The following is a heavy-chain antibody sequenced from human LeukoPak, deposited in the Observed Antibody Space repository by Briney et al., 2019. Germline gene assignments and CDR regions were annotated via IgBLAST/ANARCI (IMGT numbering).Heavy chain of an antibody. V-gene: IGHV1-69*13. J-gene: IGHJ4*02. Sequence: GASVKVSCKASGGTFSSYAISWVRQAPGQGLEWMGGIIPIFGTANYAQKFQGRVTITADESTSTAYMELSSLRSEDTAVYYCARDSSGVMVRGVLLDYWGQGTLVTVSS. D-gene: IGHD3-10*01. CDR2: IIPIFGTA. CDR3: ARDSSGVMVRGVLLDY. CDR1: GGTFSSYA.